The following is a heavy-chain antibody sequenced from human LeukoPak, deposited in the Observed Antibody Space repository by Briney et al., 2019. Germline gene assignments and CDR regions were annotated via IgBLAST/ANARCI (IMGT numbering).Heavy chain of an antibody. Sequence: GGSLRLSCAASGFTVSTNYMSWVRQAPGKGLEWVSVIYSGDTTYYADSVKGRFTISRDNSKNTLYLQMNSLRAEDTAVYYCARQVAGPYYFDYWGQGTLVTVSS. J-gene: IGHJ4*02. CDR2: IYSGDTT. D-gene: IGHD6-19*01. V-gene: IGHV3-53*01. CDR1: GFTVSTNY. CDR3: ARQVAGPYYFDY.